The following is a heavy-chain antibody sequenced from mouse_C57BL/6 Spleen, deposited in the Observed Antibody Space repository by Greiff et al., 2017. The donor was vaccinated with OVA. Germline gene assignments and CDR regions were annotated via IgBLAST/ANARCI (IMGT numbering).Heavy chain of an antibody. CDR2: ISNGGGST. CDR3: AREGGNSLDY. J-gene: IGHJ2*01. Sequence: EVKLVESGGGLVQPGGSLKLSCAASGFTFSDYYMYWVRQTPEKRLEWVAYISNGGGSTYYPDTVKGRFTISRDNAKNTLYLQMSRLKSEDTAMYYCAREGGNSLDYWGQGTTLTVSS. CDR1: GFTFSDYY. V-gene: IGHV5-12*01. D-gene: IGHD2-1*01.